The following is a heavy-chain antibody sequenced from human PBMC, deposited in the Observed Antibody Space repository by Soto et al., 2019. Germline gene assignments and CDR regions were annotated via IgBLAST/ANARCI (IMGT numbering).Heavy chain of an antibody. D-gene: IGHD3-22*01. J-gene: IGHJ4*02. CDR3: AGPVGIVVEPRADY. CDR2: ISYDGRNK. CDR1: GFTFSSYA. V-gene: IGHV3-30*04. Sequence: QVQLVESGGGVVQPGRSLRLSCAASGFTFSSYAMHWVRQAPGKGLEWVAVISYDGRNKYYADSVKGRFTISRDNSKNTLYLQMNSLRAEDTAVYYCAGPVGIVVEPRADYWGQGTLVTVSS.